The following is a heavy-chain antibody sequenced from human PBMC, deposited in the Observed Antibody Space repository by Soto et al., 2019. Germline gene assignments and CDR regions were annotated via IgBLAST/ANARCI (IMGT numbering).Heavy chain of an antibody. V-gene: IGHV1-69*13. J-gene: IGHJ6*02. D-gene: IGHD3-22*01. CDR1: GGTFSSYA. Sequence: SVKASCKASGGTFSSYAISWVRQAPGQGLEWMGGIIPIFGTANYAQKVQGRVTMSADESRRTAYLELSFLIPQNMVVYYCARSRRSSGYDYYYYYGMKVWGQGTTVTACS. CDR2: IIPIFGTA. CDR3: ARSRRSSGYDYYYYYGMKV.